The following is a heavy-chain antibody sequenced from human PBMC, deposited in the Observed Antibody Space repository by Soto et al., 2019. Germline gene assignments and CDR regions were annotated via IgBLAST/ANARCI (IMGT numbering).Heavy chain of an antibody. CDR2: INAGNGNT. V-gene: IGHV1-3*01. CDR1: GYTFTSYA. CDR3: AKDRAVEAPPYYYGMDV. J-gene: IGHJ6*02. Sequence: GASVKVSCKASGYTFTSYAMHWVRQAPGQRLEWMGWINAGNGNTKYSQKFQGRVTITRDTSASTAYMELSSLRSEDTAVYYCAKDRAVEAPPYYYGMDVWGQGTTVPVSS. D-gene: IGHD2-15*01.